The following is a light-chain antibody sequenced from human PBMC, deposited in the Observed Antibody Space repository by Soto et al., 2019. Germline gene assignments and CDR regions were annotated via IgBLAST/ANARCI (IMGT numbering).Light chain of an antibody. CDR1: PRQNIGDW. V-gene: IGKV1-5*03. Sequence: DIQMTQSPSTLSASVGDRVTIACRASPRQNIGDWLAWYQQKPGKAPKLLIYKTSTLESGVPSRFSGSGSGAEFALTITSLQPDDSAIYYCQQYNSYPLTFGGGTKVEI. CDR3: QQYNSYPLT. J-gene: IGKJ4*01. CDR2: KTS.